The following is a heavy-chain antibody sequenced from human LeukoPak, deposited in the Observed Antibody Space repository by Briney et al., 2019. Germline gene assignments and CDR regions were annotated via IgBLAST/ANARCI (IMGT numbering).Heavy chain of an antibody. V-gene: IGHV3-23*01. Sequence: GGSLRLSCAASGFTFSTYGMDWVRQAPGMGLEWVSAISGSGDNTYYADSVKGRFTIFRDNSKNTLYLQMNSLRAEATAVYYCAKRGSSGWYAYWGQGTLVTVSS. CDR3: AKRGSSGWYAY. CDR1: GFTFSTYG. D-gene: IGHD6-19*01. J-gene: IGHJ4*02. CDR2: ISGSGDNT.